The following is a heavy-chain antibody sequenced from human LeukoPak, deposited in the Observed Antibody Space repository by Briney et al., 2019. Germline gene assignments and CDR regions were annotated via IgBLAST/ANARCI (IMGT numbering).Heavy chain of an antibody. Sequence: GASVKASCKDAGYTFASYGCSWVRQAPGQGLEWMGWISAYNGNTNYAQKLQGRVTMTTDTSTSTVYMELRSLRSDDTAVYYCARDYMELVHFDYCGQATLVTVSS. CDR2: ISAYNGNT. CDR3: ARDYMELVHFDY. CDR1: GYTFASYG. J-gene: IGHJ4*02. V-gene: IGHV1-18*01. D-gene: IGHD6-13*01.